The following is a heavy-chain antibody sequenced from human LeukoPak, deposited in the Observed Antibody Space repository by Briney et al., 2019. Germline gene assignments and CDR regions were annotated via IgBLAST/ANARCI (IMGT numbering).Heavy chain of an antibody. J-gene: IGHJ4*02. CDR1: GFTFSSYA. CDR2: ISGSGSIT. V-gene: IGHV3-23*01. D-gene: IGHD3-10*01. Sequence: PGGSLRLSRAAFGFTFSSYAMSWVRQAPGKGLEWVSAISGSGSITYYADSVKGRFTISRDNSKNTLYLQMNSLRAEDTAVYYCAKGSSYYGSGSHFDYWGQGTLVTVSS. CDR3: AKGSSYYGSGSHFDY.